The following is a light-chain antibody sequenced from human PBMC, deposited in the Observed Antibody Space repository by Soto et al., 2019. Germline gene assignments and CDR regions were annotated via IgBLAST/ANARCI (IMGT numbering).Light chain of an antibody. CDR3: QAYDSSLSGVV. CDR2: GDS. J-gene: IGLJ2*01. Sequence: QSVLTQPPSVSGAPGQRVTISCTGSSANIGAGYDVHWYQPLPGTAPKLLIYGDSNRPSGVPDRFSGSKSGTSASLAITGLQAEDEAEYYCQAYDSSLSGVVFGGGTKLTVL. V-gene: IGLV1-40*01. CDR1: SANIGAGYD.